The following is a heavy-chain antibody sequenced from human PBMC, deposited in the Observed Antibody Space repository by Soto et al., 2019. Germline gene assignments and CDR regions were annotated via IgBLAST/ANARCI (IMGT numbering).Heavy chain of an antibody. Sequence: ASVKVSCKASGYTLTNYDINWVRQAAGQGLEWMGWMNPKSGNTGYAQKFQGRVTMTSNTSISTAYMELTSLRPDDTAVYYCARGRWSDWNWDWFDPWGQGTLVTVSS. CDR3: ARGRWSDWNWDWFDP. J-gene: IGHJ5*02. D-gene: IGHD1-7*01. CDR1: GYTLTNYD. V-gene: IGHV1-8*01. CDR2: MNPKSGNT.